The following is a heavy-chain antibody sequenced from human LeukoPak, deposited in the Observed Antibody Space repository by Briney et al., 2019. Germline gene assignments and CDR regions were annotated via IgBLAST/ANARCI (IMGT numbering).Heavy chain of an antibody. J-gene: IGHJ4*02. D-gene: IGHD2-21*02. CDR2: ISGSGGST. Sequence: GGSLRLSCAASGFTFSSYAMSWVRQAPGKGLEWVSAISGSGGSTYYADSVKGRFTISRDNSKNTLYLQMNSLRAEDTAVYYCAKDPGLYCGGDCYSRDFDYWGQRTLVTVSS. V-gene: IGHV3-23*01. CDR3: AKDPGLYCGGDCYSRDFDY. CDR1: GFTFSSYA.